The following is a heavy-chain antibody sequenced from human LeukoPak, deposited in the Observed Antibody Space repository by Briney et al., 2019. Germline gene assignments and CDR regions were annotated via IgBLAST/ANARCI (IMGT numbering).Heavy chain of an antibody. V-gene: IGHV4-4*09. Sequence: SETLSLTCTVSGGSISSYYWSWIRQPPGKGLEWIGYIYTSGSTNYNPSLKSRVTISVDTSKNQFSLKLSSVTAADTAVYYCARQGVHVSQLAFSYYYYYMDVWGKGTTVTVSS. D-gene: IGHD6-6*01. CDR3: ARQGVHVSQLAFSYYYYYMDV. CDR2: IYTSGST. J-gene: IGHJ6*03. CDR1: GGSISSYY.